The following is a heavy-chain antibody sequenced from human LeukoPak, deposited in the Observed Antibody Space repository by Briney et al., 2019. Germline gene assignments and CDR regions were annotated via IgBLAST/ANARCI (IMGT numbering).Heavy chain of an antibody. D-gene: IGHD6-6*01. CDR2: INHSGST. J-gene: IGHJ5*02. CDR1: GGSISAYY. CDR3: ARVRVAARPFNWFDP. V-gene: IGHV4-34*01. Sequence: PSETLSLTCAVYGGSISAYYWTWIRQPPGKGLEWIGEINHSGSTNYNPSLKSRVTISVDTSKNQFSLKLNSVTAADTAVYYCARVRVAARPFNWFDPRGQGTLVTVSS.